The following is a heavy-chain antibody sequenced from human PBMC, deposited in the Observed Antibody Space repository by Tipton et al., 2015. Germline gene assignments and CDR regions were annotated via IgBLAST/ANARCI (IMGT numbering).Heavy chain of an antibody. CDR3: ASVRFLEWLLDY. CDR2: IYYSGST. D-gene: IGHD3-3*01. CDR1: GGSFSGDY. J-gene: IGHJ4*02. V-gene: IGHV4-34*01. Sequence: TLSLTCAVFGGSFSGDYWSWIRQPPGKGLEWIGSIYYSGSTYYNPSLKSRVTISVDTSKNQFSLKLSSVTAADTAVYYCASVRFLEWLLDYWGQGTLVTVSS.